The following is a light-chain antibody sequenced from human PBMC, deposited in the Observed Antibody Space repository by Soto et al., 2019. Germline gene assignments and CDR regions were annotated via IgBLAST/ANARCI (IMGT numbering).Light chain of an antibody. CDR3: QQYNTFSGT. J-gene: IGKJ1*01. V-gene: IGKV1-5*03. Sequence: DIQMTQSPSTLSASVGDRVTITCRASQSISSWLAWYQQKPGKAPKLLIYKASSLESGVPSRFGGSGSGTEFILTISSLQPDDSATYFCQQYNTFSGTFGQGTKVEIK. CDR2: KAS. CDR1: QSISSW.